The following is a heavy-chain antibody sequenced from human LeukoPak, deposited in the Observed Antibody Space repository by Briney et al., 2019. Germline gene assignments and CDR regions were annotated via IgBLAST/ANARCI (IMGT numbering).Heavy chain of an antibody. CDR1: GFTFSTYA. Sequence: GGSLRLSCAASGFTFSTYAMSWVRQAPGKGLEWISAISGSGEYTYYADSVKGRFTISRDNSKNTLYLQMNSLRVEDTAVYYCAKASKYSSNWYPGWGQGTLVTVSS. D-gene: IGHD6-13*01. CDR3: AKASKYSSNWYPG. V-gene: IGHV3-23*01. J-gene: IGHJ4*02. CDR2: ISGSGEYT.